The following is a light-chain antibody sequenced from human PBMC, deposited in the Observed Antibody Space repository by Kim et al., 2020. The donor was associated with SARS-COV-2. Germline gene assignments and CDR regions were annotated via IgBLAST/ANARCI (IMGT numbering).Light chain of an antibody. CDR2: GAS. V-gene: IGKV3-20*01. CDR3: QQYGSSWT. CDR1: QSISSTF. J-gene: IGKJ1*01. Sequence: LTPGERATLSCRASQSISSTFLAWYQQKPGQAPRLLIYGASSRATGIPDRFSGSGSGTDFTLTISRLEPEDFAVYYCQQYGSSWTFGQGTKVDIK.